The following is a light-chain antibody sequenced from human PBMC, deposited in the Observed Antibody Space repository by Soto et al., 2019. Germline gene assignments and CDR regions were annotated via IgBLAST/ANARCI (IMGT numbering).Light chain of an antibody. CDR3: QQRSNWPLT. V-gene: IGKV3-11*01. Sequence: EVVLTQSPATLSSSPGESVTLSCRASQSINTYLAWYQQKPGQAPRLLIYEASYRAAGIPYRFSGSGSGTDFTLTISSLEPADFAIYHCQQRSNWPLTFGGGTKVEI. CDR1: QSINTY. CDR2: EAS. J-gene: IGKJ4*01.